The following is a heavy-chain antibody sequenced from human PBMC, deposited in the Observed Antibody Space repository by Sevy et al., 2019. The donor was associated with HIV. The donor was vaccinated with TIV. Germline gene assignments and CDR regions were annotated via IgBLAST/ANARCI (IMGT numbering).Heavy chain of an antibody. J-gene: IGHJ4*02. CDR3: ARTRGFFYYFDY. V-gene: IGHV3-9*01. CDR1: GFTCDDYA. CDR2: ISWNSGSI. D-gene: IGHD5-12*01. Sequence: GGSLRLSCAASGFTCDDYAMHWVRQAPGKGLEWVSGISWNSGSIGYADSVKGRFTISRDNAKNSLYLQMNSLRAEDTALYYCARTRGFFYYFDYWGQGTLVTVSS.